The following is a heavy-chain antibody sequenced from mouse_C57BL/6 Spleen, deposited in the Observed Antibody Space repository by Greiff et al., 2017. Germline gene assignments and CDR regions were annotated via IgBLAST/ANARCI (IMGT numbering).Heavy chain of an antibody. Sequence: VQLQQSGAELARPGASVKLSCKASGYTFTSYGISWVKQRTGQGLEWIGEIYPRSGNTYYNEKFKGKATLTADKSSSTAYMELRSLTSEDSAVYFCARPRINWDWYFDVWGTGTTVTVSS. D-gene: IGHD4-1*01. J-gene: IGHJ1*03. CDR2: IYPRSGNT. CDR3: ARPRINWDWYFDV. CDR1: GYTFTSYG. V-gene: IGHV1-81*01.